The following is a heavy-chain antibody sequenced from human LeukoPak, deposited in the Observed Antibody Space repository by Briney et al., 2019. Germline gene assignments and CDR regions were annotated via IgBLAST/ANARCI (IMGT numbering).Heavy chain of an antibody. J-gene: IGHJ3*02. V-gene: IGHV4-59*01. CDR2: IYYSGST. CDR3: AREPLGGSADAFDI. CDR1: GGSISSYY. Sequence: SEPLSLTCTVSGGSISSYYWSWVRQPPGKGLEWIGYIYYSGSTNYNPSLKSRVTISADTSKNQFSLKLSSVTAADTAVYYCAREPLGGSADAFDIWGQGTMVTVSS. D-gene: IGHD1-26*01.